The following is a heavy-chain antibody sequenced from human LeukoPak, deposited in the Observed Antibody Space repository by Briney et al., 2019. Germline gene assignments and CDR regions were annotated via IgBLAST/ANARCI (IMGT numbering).Heavy chain of an antibody. CDR3: ARGGRVQLERRGAFDI. Sequence: PSETLSLTCTVSGGSISSSSYYWGWIRQPPGKGLEWIGSIYYSGSTYYNPSLKSRVTISVDTSKNQFSLKLSSVTAADTAVYYCARGGRVQLERRGAFDIWGQGTMVTVSS. J-gene: IGHJ3*02. CDR1: GGSISSSSYY. CDR2: IYYSGST. D-gene: IGHD1-1*01. V-gene: IGHV4-39*07.